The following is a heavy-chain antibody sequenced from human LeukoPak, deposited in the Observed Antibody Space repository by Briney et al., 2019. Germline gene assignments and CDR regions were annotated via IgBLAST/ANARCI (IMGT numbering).Heavy chain of an antibody. V-gene: IGHV4-30-4*01. CDR3: ARTEVYSSGWWGYFQH. CDR2: IYYTGSS. Sequence: SETLSLTCTVSGGSISSGDYYWSWIRQPPGKGLEWIGYIYYTGSSYYNPSLKSRVTISVDKSKNQFSLKLSSVTAADTAVYYCARTEVYSSGWWGYFQHWGQGTLVTVSS. CDR1: GGSISSGDYY. J-gene: IGHJ1*01. D-gene: IGHD6-19*01.